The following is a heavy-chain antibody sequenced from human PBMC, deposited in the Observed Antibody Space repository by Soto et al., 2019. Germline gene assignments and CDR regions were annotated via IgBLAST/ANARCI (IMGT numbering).Heavy chain of an antibody. CDR3: ARDLAELRYFDWSDAFDI. CDR2: INPSGGST. D-gene: IGHD3-9*01. J-gene: IGHJ3*02. Sequence: ASVKVSCKASGYTFTSYYMHWVRQAPGQGLEWMGKINPSGGSTSYAQKFKGRVTMTRDTSTSTVYMELSSLRSEDTAVYYCARDLAELRYFDWSDAFDIWGPGTMVTVSS. V-gene: IGHV1-46*03. CDR1: GYTFTSYY.